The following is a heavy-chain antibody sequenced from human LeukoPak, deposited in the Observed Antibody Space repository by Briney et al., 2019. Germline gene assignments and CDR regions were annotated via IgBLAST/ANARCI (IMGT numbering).Heavy chain of an antibody. J-gene: IGHJ3*02. Sequence: PSETLSLTCTVSGGSISSYYWSWIRQPAGKGLEWIGRIYTSVSTNYNPSLKSRVTMSVDTSTNQFSLKLSSVTAADTAVYYCARDIDILTGYYKRAGDAFDIWGQGTMVTVSS. CDR1: GGSISSYY. CDR3: ARDIDILTGYYKRAGDAFDI. V-gene: IGHV4-4*07. CDR2: IYTSVST. D-gene: IGHD3-9*01.